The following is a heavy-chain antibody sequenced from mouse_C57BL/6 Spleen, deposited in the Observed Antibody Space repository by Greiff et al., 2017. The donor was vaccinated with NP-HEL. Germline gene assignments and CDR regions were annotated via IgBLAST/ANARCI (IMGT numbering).Heavy chain of an antibody. V-gene: IGHV3-6*01. D-gene: IGHD2-2*01. CDR3: ARDRGYGEDY. CDR2: ISYDGSN. Sequence: DVQLQESGPGLVKPSQSLSLTCSVTGYSITSGYYWNWIRQFPGNKLEWMGYISYDGSNNYNPSLKNRISITRDTSKNQFFLKLNSVTTEDTATYYCARDRGYGEDYWGQGTSVTVSS. CDR1: GYSITSGYY. J-gene: IGHJ4*01.